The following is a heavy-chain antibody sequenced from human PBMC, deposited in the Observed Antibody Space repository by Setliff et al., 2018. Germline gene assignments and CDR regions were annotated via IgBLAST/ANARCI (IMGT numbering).Heavy chain of an antibody. CDR2: LYHGST. V-gene: IGHV4-38-2*02. CDR3: ARKGISALSGAFDM. J-gene: IGHJ3*02. Sequence: SETLSLTCNVSGYSISSGFFWGWIRQSPGRGLECIGTLYHGSTYYNPSLKGRATISVDTSKNQFSLRLNSVTPADTAVYYCARKGISALSGAFDMWGQGTMVTVSS. CDR1: GYSISSGFF. D-gene: IGHD1-26*01.